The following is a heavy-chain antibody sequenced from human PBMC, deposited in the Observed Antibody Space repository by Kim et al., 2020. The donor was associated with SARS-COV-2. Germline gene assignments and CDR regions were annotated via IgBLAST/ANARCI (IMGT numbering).Heavy chain of an antibody. Sequence: ASVKVSCKASGYTFTSYGISWVRQAPGQGLEWMGWISAYNGNTNYAQKLQGRVTMTTDTSTSTAYMELRSLRSDDTAVYYCARVSHKGVTGVASTSYYFDYWGQGTLVTVSS. CDR1: GYTFTSYG. J-gene: IGHJ4*02. D-gene: IGHD1-20*01. CDR3: ARVSHKGVTGVASTSYYFDY. V-gene: IGHV1-18*01. CDR2: ISAYNGNT.